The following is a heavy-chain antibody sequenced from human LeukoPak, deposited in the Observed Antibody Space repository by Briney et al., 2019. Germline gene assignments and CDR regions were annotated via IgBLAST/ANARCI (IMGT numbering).Heavy chain of an antibody. CDR2: INHSGST. V-gene: IGHV4-34*01. D-gene: IGHD3-3*01. CDR3: ATRGAITIPEAFDP. CDR1: GGSFSGYY. J-gene: IGHJ5*02. Sequence: SETLSLTCAVYGGSFSGYYWSWIRQPPGKGLEWIGEINHSGSTNYNPSLKSRVTISVDTSKNQFSLKLSSVTAADTAVYYCATRGAITIPEAFDPWGQGTLVTVSS.